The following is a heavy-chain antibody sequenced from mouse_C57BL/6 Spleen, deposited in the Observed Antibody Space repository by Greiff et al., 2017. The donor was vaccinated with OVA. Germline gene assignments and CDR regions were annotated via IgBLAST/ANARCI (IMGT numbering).Heavy chain of an antibody. J-gene: IGHJ2*01. D-gene: IGHD1-1*02. CDR3: ARKDYGNYFDY. CDR2: IYPDSCST. Sequence: QVQLQQPGAELVKPGASVTMSCKASGYTFTSYWITWVKQRPGQGLAWIGDIYPDSCSTNYNEKVKSKAPLTVDTSASTAYMQLSSLTSEDSAVYYCARKDYGNYFDYWGQGTTLTVSS. CDR1: GYTFTSYW. V-gene: IGHV1-55*01.